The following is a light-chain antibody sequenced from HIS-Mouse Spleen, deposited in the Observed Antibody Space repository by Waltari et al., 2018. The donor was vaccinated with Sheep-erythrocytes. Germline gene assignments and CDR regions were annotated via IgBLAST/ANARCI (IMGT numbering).Light chain of an antibody. J-gene: IGKJ1*01. V-gene: IGKV1-6*01. Sequence: AIQMTQSQSSMSASVGDRVTITCRASQGIRNDLGWYQQKPGKAPKLLIYAASSLQSGVPSRFSGSGSGTDFTLTISSLQPEDFATYYCLQDYNYPWTFGQGTKVEIK. CDR3: LQDYNYPWT. CDR2: AAS. CDR1: QGIRND.